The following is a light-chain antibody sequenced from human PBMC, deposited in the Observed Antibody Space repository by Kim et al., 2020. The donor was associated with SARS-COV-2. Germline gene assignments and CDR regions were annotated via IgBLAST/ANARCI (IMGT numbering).Light chain of an antibody. CDR1: QGISTF. Sequence: DIQMTQSPSAMSASVGDRVTITCRASQGISTFLAWFQQKPGKVPKRLIYGASSLQSGVPSRFSGSGSGTEFTLTISSLQPEDFATYYCLQHKISPYTFGQGTKLEI. CDR3: LQHKISPYT. CDR2: GAS. V-gene: IGKV1-17*03. J-gene: IGKJ2*01.